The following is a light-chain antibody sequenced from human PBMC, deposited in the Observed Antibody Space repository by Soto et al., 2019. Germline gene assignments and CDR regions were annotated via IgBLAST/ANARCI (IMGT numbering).Light chain of an antibody. CDR2: EVD. V-gene: IGLV2-14*02. CDR1: SSDVGTYNL. Sequence: QSALTQPASVSGSPGQSITISCTGTSSDVGTYNLVSWYQQHPGRAPKLIIYEVDSRTSGISDRFSGSKSGNTASLTISGLQPEDEADYYYSSFTNTNSLEDWVFGGGTQLTVL. J-gene: IGLJ3*02. CDR3: SSFTNTNSLEDWV.